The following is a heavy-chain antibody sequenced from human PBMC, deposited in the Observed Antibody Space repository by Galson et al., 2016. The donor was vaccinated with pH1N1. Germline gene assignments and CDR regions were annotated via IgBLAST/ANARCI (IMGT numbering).Heavy chain of an antibody. CDR3: ATSVEGSGSYYFDY. J-gene: IGHJ4*02. Sequence: SVKVSCKASGYTFTDKYLHWVRQAPGQGLEWMGRINPDSGDTGYTQKFQGRVTMTSDTSVTTAYMELTSVTYDDTAVYFCATSVEGSGSYYFDYWGQGTLVTVSS. CDR2: INPDSGDT. V-gene: IGHV1-2*06. CDR1: GYTFTDKY. D-gene: IGHD3-22*01.